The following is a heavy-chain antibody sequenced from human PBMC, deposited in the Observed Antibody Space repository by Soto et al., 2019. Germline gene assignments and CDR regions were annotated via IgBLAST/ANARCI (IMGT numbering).Heavy chain of an antibody. V-gene: IGHV4-31*03. CDR1: GDSIRSGGYY. J-gene: IGHJ6*02. CDR2: IHYRGFT. CDR3: ARDPYYGMDV. Sequence: PSETLSLTCTVSGDSIRSGGYYWTWIRQLPGKGLEWIGYIHYRGFTSYNLSLKSRVTISVDTSKNHFSLNLSSVTAADTAVYYCARDPYYGMDVWGQGTTVTVSS.